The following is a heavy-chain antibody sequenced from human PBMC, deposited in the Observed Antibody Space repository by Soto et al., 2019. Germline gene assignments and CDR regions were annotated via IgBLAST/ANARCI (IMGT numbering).Heavy chain of an antibody. CDR2: INHSGST. J-gene: IGHJ6*02. D-gene: IGHD3-10*01. V-gene: IGHV4-34*01. CDR3: ARGRTTMVRGVNYYYYGMDV. Sequence: QVQLQQWGAGLLKPSETLSLTCAVYGGSFSGYYWSWIRQPPGKGLESIGEINHSGSTNYNPSLKSRVTISVDTSKNQFSLKLSSVTAADTAVYYCARGRTTMVRGVNYYYYGMDVWGQGTTVTVSS. CDR1: GGSFSGYY.